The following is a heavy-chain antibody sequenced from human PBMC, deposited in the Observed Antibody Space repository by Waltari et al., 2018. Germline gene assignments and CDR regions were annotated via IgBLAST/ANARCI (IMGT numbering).Heavy chain of an antibody. CDR2: IVPSVDTP. CDR3: ARDVSLVVTDDDPDI. D-gene: IGHD3-16*01. J-gene: IGHJ3*02. CDR1: GDTFSTYD. Sequence: QVQLVQSGAEVKKPGSSVKVSCKASGDTFSTYDITWVRPAPGQVLEWMGEIVPSVDTPSYPEKIQGRVTITADAATKTAYMGLSSLGSEDTAVYYWARDVSLVVTDDDPDIWGQGTMVTVSS. V-gene: IGHV1-69*12.